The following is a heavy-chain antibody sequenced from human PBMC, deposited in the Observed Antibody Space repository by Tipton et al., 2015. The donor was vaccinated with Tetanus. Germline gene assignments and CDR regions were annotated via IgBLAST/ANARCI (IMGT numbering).Heavy chain of an antibody. D-gene: IGHD3-9*01. Sequence: LRLSCTVSGGSVRSTNSYWSWLRQPPGKGLEWIGYIYYSGTTKYNPSLKSRVTMSVDTSKNQFSLRLNSVTAADTAMYYCARGYNGYDILTAYPHYFDSWGQGTLVTVSS. CDR2: IYYSGTT. V-gene: IGHV4-61*01. CDR1: GGSVRSTNSY. J-gene: IGHJ4*02. CDR3: ARGYNGYDILTAYPHYFDS.